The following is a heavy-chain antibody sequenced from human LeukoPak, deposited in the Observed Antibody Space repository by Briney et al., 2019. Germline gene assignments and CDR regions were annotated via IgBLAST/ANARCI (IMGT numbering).Heavy chain of an antibody. CDR3: AKGSYYDSSGYHPLSFDY. CDR1: GFIFSSYA. J-gene: IGHJ4*02. V-gene: IGHV3-23*01. D-gene: IGHD3-22*01. Sequence: GGTLRLSCAASGFIFSSYAMNWVRHAPVTGLEWVSGISGSGGRTDYADPVKGRFTISRDNSKNTLYLQMNSLRAEDTAVYYCAKGSYYDSSGYHPLSFDYWGQGTLVTVSS. CDR2: ISGSGGRT.